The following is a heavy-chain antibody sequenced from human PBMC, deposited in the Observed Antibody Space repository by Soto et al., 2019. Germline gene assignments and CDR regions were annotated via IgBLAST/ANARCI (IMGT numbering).Heavy chain of an antibody. CDR1: GGTFSSYA. D-gene: IGHD1-1*01. J-gene: IGHJ3*02. CDR2: IIPIFGTA. V-gene: IGHV1-69*13. CDR3: ARVERGTATTVVDAFDI. Sequence: ASVKVSCNASGGTFSSYAISWVRQAPGQGLEWMGGIIPIFGTANYAQKFQGRVTITADESTSTAYMELSSLTAADTALYYCARVERGTATTVVDAFDIWGPGTMVTVSS.